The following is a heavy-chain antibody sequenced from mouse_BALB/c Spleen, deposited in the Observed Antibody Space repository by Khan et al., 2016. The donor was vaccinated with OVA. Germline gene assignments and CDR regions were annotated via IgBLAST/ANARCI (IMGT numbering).Heavy chain of an antibody. CDR2: IYPGIGDT. Sequence: QMQLQQSGAELARPGASVKLSCKASGYTFTSYWMQWVKQRPGQGLEWIGAIYPGIGDTRYTQKFRGKATLTADKSSTTPYMQLGILECEDAAFYYCARTGGTYDGNFGYFDVWGAGTTVTGSS. D-gene: IGHD2-3*01. CDR3: ARTGGTYDGNFGYFDV. CDR1: GYTFTSYW. J-gene: IGHJ1*01. V-gene: IGHV1-87*01.